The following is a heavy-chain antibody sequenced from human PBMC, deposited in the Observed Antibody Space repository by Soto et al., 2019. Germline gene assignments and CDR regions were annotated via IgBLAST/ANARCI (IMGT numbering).Heavy chain of an antibody. D-gene: IGHD6-25*01. Sequence: QVQLVESGGGVVQPGRSLRLSCAASGFTFSSYGMHWVRQAPGKGLEWVAVIWSDGSDKYYGDSVKGRFTISRDNSTNTLYLQMNSLRAEDPAVYYCARRVGQRYAFDLWGQGTVVTVSS. CDR1: GFTFSSYG. CDR3: ARRVGQRYAFDL. V-gene: IGHV3-33*01. CDR2: IWSDGSDK. J-gene: IGHJ3*01.